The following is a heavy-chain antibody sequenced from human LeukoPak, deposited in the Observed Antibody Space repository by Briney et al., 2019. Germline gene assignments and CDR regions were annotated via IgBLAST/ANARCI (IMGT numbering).Heavy chain of an antibody. V-gene: IGHV4-30-4*08. CDR1: GGSISSGDYY. D-gene: IGHD3-3*01. CDR3: ARSIRFLEWLLNY. J-gene: IGHJ4*02. CDR2: IYYSVST. Sequence: PSETLSLTCTVSGGSISSGDYYWSWIRQPPGKGREWIGYIYYSVSTYYNPSLKSRVTISVDTSKNQFSLKLSSVTAADTAVYYCARSIRFLEWLLNYWGQGTLVTVSS.